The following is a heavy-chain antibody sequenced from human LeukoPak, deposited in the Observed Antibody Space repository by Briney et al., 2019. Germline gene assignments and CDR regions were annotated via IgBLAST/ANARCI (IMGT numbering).Heavy chain of an antibody. J-gene: IGHJ4*02. D-gene: IGHD2/OR15-2a*01. CDR2: IYHSGST. CDR3: ANGGDFYYFDY. Sequence: PSETLSLTCAVSGYPISSGYYWGWIRPPPGKGLEWIGSIYHSGSTYYNPSLKSRVTISVDTSKNQFSLKLSSVTAADTAVYYCANGGDFYYFDYWGQGTLVTVSS. V-gene: IGHV4-38-2*01. CDR1: GYPISSGYY.